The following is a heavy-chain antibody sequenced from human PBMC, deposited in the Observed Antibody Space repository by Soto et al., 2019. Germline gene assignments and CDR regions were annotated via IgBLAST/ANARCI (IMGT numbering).Heavy chain of an antibody. D-gene: IGHD3-9*01. CDR2: ISGSGGST. Sequence: PGRSLRLSCVASGFNFSYNAMNWVRQAPGKGLEWVSLISGSGGSTHYADSVEGRFTISRDNSKNTLYLEMDSLRAEDTAVYYCAKVVKYDVLTGYYKGPDYYGMDVWGQGTTVTVSS. CDR1: GFNFSYNA. J-gene: IGHJ6*02. CDR3: AKVVKYDVLTGYYKGPDYYGMDV. V-gene: IGHV3-23*01.